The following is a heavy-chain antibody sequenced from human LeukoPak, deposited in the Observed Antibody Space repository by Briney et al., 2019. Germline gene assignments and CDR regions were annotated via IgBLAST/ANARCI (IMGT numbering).Heavy chain of an antibody. V-gene: IGHV4-59*01. CDR2: IYYSGST. J-gene: IGHJ5*02. Sequence: SETLSVTCTVSGGSISSDCWSWIRQPPGKGLEWIGYIYYSGSTNYNPSLKSRVTISVDTSKNQFPLKLSSVTAADTAVYYCASDRGYCSGGSCYRWFDPWGQGTLVTVSS. D-gene: IGHD2-15*01. CDR3: ASDRGYCSGGSCYRWFDP. CDR1: GGSISSDC.